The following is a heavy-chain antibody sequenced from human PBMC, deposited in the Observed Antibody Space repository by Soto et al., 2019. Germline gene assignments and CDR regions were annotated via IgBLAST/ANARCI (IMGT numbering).Heavy chain of an antibody. CDR1: GFTFSSYG. D-gene: IGHD2-15*01. Sequence: GSLRLSCAASGFTFSSYGMHWVRQAPGKGLEWVAVISYDGSNKYYADSVKGRFTISRDNSKNTLYLQMNSLRAEDTAVYYCAKEIDRGVAPYYYYYGMDVWGQGTTVTVSS. CDR2: ISYDGSNK. V-gene: IGHV3-30*18. J-gene: IGHJ6*02. CDR3: AKEIDRGVAPYYYYYGMDV.